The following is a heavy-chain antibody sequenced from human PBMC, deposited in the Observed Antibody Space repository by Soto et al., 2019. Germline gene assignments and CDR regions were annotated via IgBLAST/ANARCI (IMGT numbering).Heavy chain of an antibody. D-gene: IGHD6-19*01. CDR2: IIPLFGVP. J-gene: IGHJ4*02. V-gene: IGHV1-69*12. CDR1: GGTFSSYA. CDR3: ARAYSSGWSGDFDY. Sequence: QVQLVQSGAEVKKPGSSVKVSCKSSGGTFSSYAINWVRQAPGQGLEWMGGIIPLFGVPNYAQKFQGRVTITAGDSTTTAYMELSSLRDEDTAVYYCARAYSSGWSGDFDYWDQGILVTVSS.